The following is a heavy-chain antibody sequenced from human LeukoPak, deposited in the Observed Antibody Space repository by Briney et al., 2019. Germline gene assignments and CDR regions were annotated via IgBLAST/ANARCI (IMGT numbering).Heavy chain of an antibody. CDR3: ASEYKYDSSGANAFDI. J-gene: IGHJ3*02. V-gene: IGHV1-2*02. CDR2: IHPNTGGT. Sequence: ASVKDSCKASGYTFTGHYIHWVRQAPGQGLEWMGWIHPNTGGTKYAQKFQGRVTMTRDTSSSTAYMELSSLRSADTAVYYCASEYKYDSSGANAFDIWGQGTMVTVSS. CDR1: GYTFTGHY. D-gene: IGHD3-22*01.